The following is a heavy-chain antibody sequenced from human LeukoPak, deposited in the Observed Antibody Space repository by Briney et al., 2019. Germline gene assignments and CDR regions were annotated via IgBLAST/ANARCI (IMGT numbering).Heavy chain of an antibody. J-gene: IGHJ3*02. Sequence: SSQTLSLTCTVSGGSVSSNGYYWSWIRQHPGKGLEWIAYIYYSGSTYFHPSLKSRVTLSVDTSKNQFSLKLSSVTAADTAVYYCARDASGGDTFDIWGQGTMVTVSS. V-gene: IGHV4-31*03. CDR1: GGSVSSNGYY. CDR2: IYYSGST. D-gene: IGHD3-10*01. CDR3: ARDASGGDTFDI.